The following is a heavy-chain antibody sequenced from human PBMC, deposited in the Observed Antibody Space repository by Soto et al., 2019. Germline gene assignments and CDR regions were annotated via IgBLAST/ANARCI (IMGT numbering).Heavy chain of an antibody. V-gene: IGHV4-31*03. CDR2: ISYGGST. D-gene: IGHD6-6*01. J-gene: IGHJ4*02. CDR1: GGSINSGGYC. CDR3: SRGMLV. Sequence: QVQLQESGPGLVKPSQTLSLTCTVSGGSINSGGYCWRWIRQHPGKGLDWIGCISYGGSTSYNPSLKCRVTISVDTSKNQFSLKLTSGTAADTAVYYCSRGMLVWGQGALITVSS.